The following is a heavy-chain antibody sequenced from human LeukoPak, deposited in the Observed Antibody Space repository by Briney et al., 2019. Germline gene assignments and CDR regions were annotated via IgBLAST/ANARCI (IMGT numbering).Heavy chain of an antibody. Sequence: VASVKVSCKASGYTFTVYYMHWVRQAPGQGLEWMGWINPNSGGTNYAQKFQGRVTTTRDTSISTAYMELSRLRSDDTAVYYCARVAPLRLGELSFLRFWDYWGQGTLVTVSS. CDR2: INPNSGGT. D-gene: IGHD3-16*02. CDR3: ARVAPLRLGELSFLRFWDY. CDR1: GYTFTVYY. V-gene: IGHV1-2*02. J-gene: IGHJ4*02.